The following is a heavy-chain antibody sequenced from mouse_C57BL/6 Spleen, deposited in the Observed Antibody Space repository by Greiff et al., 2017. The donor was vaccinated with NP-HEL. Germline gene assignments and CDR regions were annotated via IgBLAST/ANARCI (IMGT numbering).Heavy chain of an antibody. Sequence: EVQLVESGGGLVQPGGSLSLSCAASGFTFTDYYMSWVRQPPGKALEWLGFIKNKANGYTTEYSASVKGRFTISRDNSQSILYLQMNALRAEDSANYYCARSLLLDAMDYWGQGTSVTVSS. V-gene: IGHV7-3*01. CDR1: GFTFTDYY. CDR2: IKNKANGYTT. D-gene: IGHD1-1*01. CDR3: ARSLLLDAMDY. J-gene: IGHJ4*01.